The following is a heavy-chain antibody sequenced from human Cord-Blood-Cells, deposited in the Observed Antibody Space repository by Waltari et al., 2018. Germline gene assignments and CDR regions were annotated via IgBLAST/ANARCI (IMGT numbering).Heavy chain of an antibody. CDR1: GYSISSGYY. V-gene: IGHV4-38-2*02. CDR2: IYHSGRP. Sequence: QVQLQESGPGLVKPSETLSLTCTVSGYSISSGYYWGWIRQPPGKGREWIGSIYHSGRPYYNPSLTSRVTRSVDTSKNQFSRQLSAVTAADTAVYYCATTVTNWFDPWGQGTLVTVSS. D-gene: IGHD4-17*01. CDR3: ATTVTNWFDP. J-gene: IGHJ5*02.